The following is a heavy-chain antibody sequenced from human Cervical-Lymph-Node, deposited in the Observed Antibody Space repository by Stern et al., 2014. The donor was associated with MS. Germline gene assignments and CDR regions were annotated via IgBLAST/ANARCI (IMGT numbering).Heavy chain of an antibody. D-gene: IGHD6-19*01. CDR2: IIPIFGTA. V-gene: IGHV1-69*01. Sequence: VQLVESGAEVKKPGSSVKVSCKASGGTFSSYAISWVRQAPGQGLEWMGGIIPIFGTANYAQKFQGRVTITADESTSTAYMELSSLRSEDTAVYYCASRIAVAGDYYYGMDVWGQGTTVTVSS. CDR1: GGTFSSYA. CDR3: ASRIAVAGDYYYGMDV. J-gene: IGHJ6*02.